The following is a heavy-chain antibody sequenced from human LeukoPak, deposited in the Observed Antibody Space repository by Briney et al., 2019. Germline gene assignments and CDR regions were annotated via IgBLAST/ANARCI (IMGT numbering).Heavy chain of an antibody. Sequence: PSETLSLTCTVSGGSISSYYWSWIRQPPGKGLEWIGYIYYSGSTNYNPSLKSRVTISVGTSKNQFSLKLGSVTAADTAVYYCARLRISSGHFDYWGQGTLVTVSS. V-gene: IGHV4-59*08. D-gene: IGHD3-10*01. CDR3: ARLRISSGHFDY. CDR1: GGSISSYY. CDR2: IYYSGST. J-gene: IGHJ4*02.